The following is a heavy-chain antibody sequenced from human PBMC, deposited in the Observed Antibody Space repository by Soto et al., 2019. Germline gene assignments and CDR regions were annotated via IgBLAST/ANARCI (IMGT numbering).Heavy chain of an antibody. D-gene: IGHD3-22*01. V-gene: IGHV3-13*04. Sequence: EVQLVESGGGLVQPGGSLGLSCAASGFTFSSYDMQWVRQATGKGLEWVSAIGTAGDTYYPGSVKGRFTISRENAKNSLYLQMNSLRAGDTAVYYCARSPPGGYHYYYGMDVWGQGTTVTVSS. CDR3: ARSPPGGYHYYYGMDV. J-gene: IGHJ6*02. CDR1: GFTFSSYD. CDR2: IGTAGDT.